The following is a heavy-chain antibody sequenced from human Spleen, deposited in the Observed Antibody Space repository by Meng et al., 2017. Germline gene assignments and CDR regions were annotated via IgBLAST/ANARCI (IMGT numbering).Heavy chain of an antibody. CDR2: IWYDGSNK. V-gene: IGHV3-33*01. Sequence: GESLKISCAASGFTFSSYGMHWVRQAPGKGLEWVAVIWYDGSNKYYADSVKGRFTISRDNSKNTLYLQMNSLRAEDTAVYYCARDYGGVGGGYSWFDPWGQGTLVTVSS. J-gene: IGHJ5*02. D-gene: IGHD1-26*01. CDR1: GFTFSSYG. CDR3: ARDYGGVGGGYSWFDP.